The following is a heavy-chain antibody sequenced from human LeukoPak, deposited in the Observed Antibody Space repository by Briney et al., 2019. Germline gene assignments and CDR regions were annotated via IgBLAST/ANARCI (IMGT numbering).Heavy chain of an antibody. Sequence: GGSLRLSCAASRFTFSNYVMHWVRQAPGKGLEWVAVISYDGSDKYYADSVKGRFTISRDNSKNTLYLQMNSLRAEDTAVYYCAKDYGGSYYGYFDYWGQGTLVTVSS. D-gene: IGHD1-26*01. CDR2: ISYDGSDK. CDR1: RFTFSNYV. V-gene: IGHV3-30*18. J-gene: IGHJ4*02. CDR3: AKDYGGSYYGYFDY.